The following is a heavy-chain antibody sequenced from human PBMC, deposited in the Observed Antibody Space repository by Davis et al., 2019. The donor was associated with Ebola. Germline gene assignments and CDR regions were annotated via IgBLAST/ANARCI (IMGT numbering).Heavy chain of an antibody. V-gene: IGHV3-21*01. J-gene: IGHJ6*04. CDR2: ISSSSSYI. D-gene: IGHD2-15*01. Sequence: GGSLRLSCAASGFPFSYYWMHWVRQAPGKGLEWVSSISSSSSYIYYAYSVKGRFTISRDNAKNSLYLQMNSLRAEDTAVYYCARDGLIPTSYCSGGSCYPDYGMDVWGKGTTVTVSS. CDR1: GFPFSYYW. CDR3: ARDGLIPTSYCSGGSCYPDYGMDV.